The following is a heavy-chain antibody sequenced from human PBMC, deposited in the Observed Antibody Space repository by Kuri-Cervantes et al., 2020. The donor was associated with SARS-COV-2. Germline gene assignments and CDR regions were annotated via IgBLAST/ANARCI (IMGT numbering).Heavy chain of an antibody. CDR2: INPSGGST. Sequence: ASVKVSCKASGYTSTSYYMHWVRQAPGQGLEWMGIINPSGGSTSYAQKFQGRVTMTRDTSTSTVYMELSSLRSEDTAVYYCARSPSNGDYDGWFDYWGQGTLVTVSS. CDR1: GYTSTSYY. CDR3: ARSPSNGDYDGWFDY. J-gene: IGHJ4*02. V-gene: IGHV1-46*01. D-gene: IGHD4-17*01.